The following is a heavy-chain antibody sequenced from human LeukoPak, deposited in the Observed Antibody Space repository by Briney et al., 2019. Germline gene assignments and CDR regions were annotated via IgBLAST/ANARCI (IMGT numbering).Heavy chain of an antibody. CDR1: GFTFSSYE. J-gene: IGHJ4*02. CDR2: LSGSGGST. CDR3: ARDRDLGTYYYDSSLDY. V-gene: IGHV3-23*01. D-gene: IGHD3-22*01. Sequence: GGSLRLSCAASGFTFSSYEMNWVRQAPGKGLEWVSTLSGSGGSTYYADSVKGRFTISRDNSKNTLYLQMNSLRAGDTAVYYCARDRDLGTYYYDSSLDYWGQGTLVTVSS.